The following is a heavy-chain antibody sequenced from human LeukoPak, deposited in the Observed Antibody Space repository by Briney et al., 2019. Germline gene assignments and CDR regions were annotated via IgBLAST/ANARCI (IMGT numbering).Heavy chain of an antibody. J-gene: IGHJ5*02. CDR3: ARAIESGGMAPYNWFDA. Sequence: SETLSLTCTVSGYSISSGYYWGWIRQPPGKGLEWIGSIYYSGSTYYNPSLKSRVTISVDTSKNQFSLKLSSVTAADTAVYYCARAIESGGMAPYNWFDAWGQGNLVTVSS. V-gene: IGHV4-38-2*02. CDR2: IYYSGST. D-gene: IGHD6-13*01. CDR1: GYSISSGYY.